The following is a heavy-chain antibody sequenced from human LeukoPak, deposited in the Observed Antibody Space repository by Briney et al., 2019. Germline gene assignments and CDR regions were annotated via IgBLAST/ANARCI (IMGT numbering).Heavy chain of an antibody. V-gene: IGHV3-23*01. Sequence: GGSLRLSCAASGFTFDDYAMHWVRQAPGKGLEWVSGISGSGGDTYYADSVKGRFTISRDNFKNRMNLQMKRLRAEDTAVYYCAKETTVTPGNVNWFDPWGQGTLVTVSS. CDR2: ISGSGGDT. J-gene: IGHJ5*02. CDR1: GFTFDDYA. D-gene: IGHD4-17*01. CDR3: AKETTVTPGNVNWFDP.